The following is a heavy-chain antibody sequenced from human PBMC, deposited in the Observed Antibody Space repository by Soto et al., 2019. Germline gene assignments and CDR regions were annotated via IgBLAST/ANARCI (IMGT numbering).Heavy chain of an antibody. CDR1: GGSLRNSV. J-gene: IGHJ4*02. CDR2: HPYPWSS. CDR3: ARLGHPGH. V-gene: IGHV1-69*01. Sequence: QVQLVQSGAEVKKPGSSVKVSCTASGGSLRNSVISWVRQAPAQRLEWMGGGHPYPWSSQLAQKFQGRVTMTADEATSTAYMDLSSLSPDDTAVYYCARLGHPGHWGPGTLVIVSS.